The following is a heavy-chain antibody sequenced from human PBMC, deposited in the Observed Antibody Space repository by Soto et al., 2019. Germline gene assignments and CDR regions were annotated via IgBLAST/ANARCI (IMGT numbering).Heavy chain of an antibody. CDR2: ISSSGSTI. D-gene: IGHD5-12*01. CDR1: GFTFSDYY. Sequence: PGGSLRLSCAASGFTFSDYYMSWIRQAPGKGLEWVSYISSSGSTIYYAESVRGRFTISRDNAKNSLYLQMNSLRAEDTAVYYCARVQLYFGSGYDKNSFGVYYYYGMDVWGQGTTVTVSS. V-gene: IGHV3-11*01. J-gene: IGHJ6*02. CDR3: ARVQLYFGSGYDKNSFGVYYYYGMDV.